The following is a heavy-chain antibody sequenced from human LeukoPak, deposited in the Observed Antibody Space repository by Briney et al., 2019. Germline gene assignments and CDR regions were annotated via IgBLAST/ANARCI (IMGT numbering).Heavy chain of an antibody. CDR1: GITLSSFW. Sequence: GGSLRLSCAASGITLSSFWMHWVRQAPGKGLLWVSRINTDGSRPTYADSVKGRFTISRDNAKNTLYLQMDSLRAEDTAVYYCARDRDLYSSGWFDSWGQGTLVTVSS. J-gene: IGHJ5*01. V-gene: IGHV3-74*01. D-gene: IGHD6-19*01. CDR2: INTDGSRP. CDR3: ARDRDLYSSGWFDS.